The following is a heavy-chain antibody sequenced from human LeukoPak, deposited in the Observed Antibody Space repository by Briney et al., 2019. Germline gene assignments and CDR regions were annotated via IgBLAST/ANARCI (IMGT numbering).Heavy chain of an antibody. Sequence: PGGSLRLSCAASGFTFSSHGMNWVRQAPGKGLEWVSSISRTGSYIYYADLVKGRFTISRDNAKNSLYLQMNSLRAEDTAVYYCARVKEASAFDVWGQGTMVTVSS. CDR1: GFTFSSHG. CDR2: ISRTGSYI. J-gene: IGHJ3*01. D-gene: IGHD5-12*01. CDR3: ARVKEASAFDV. V-gene: IGHV3-21*01.